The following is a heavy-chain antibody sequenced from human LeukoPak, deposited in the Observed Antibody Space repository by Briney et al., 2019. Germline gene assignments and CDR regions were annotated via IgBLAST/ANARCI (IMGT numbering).Heavy chain of an antibody. CDR3: MRDGNVLMGYGEYVPDY. J-gene: IGHJ4*02. Sequence: PGGSLRLSCAASGFTFSSYEMNWVRQAPGKGLEWVSYISSSGGTIYYADSVKGRFTISRDNAKNLLYLQMNSLRAEDTAVYYCMRDGNVLMGYGEYVPDYWGQGTLVTVSS. V-gene: IGHV3-48*03. D-gene: IGHD2-8*01. CDR1: GFTFSSYE. CDR2: ISSSGGTI.